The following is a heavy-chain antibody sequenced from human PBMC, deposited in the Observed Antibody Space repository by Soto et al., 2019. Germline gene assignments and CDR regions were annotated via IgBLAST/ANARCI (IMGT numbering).Heavy chain of an antibody. CDR3: AREIATISLGAFDI. D-gene: IGHD5-12*01. CDR2: TNNDGSAT. V-gene: IGHV3-74*01. J-gene: IGHJ3*02. CDR1: GFGFSSYW. Sequence: GGSLRLSCAASGFGFSSYWMHWVRQAPGKGLVWVSRTNNDGSATTYADSVRGRFTSFRDNAKNTLFLQMTSLGVEDTAVYYCAREIATISLGAFDIWGEGTMVTVSS.